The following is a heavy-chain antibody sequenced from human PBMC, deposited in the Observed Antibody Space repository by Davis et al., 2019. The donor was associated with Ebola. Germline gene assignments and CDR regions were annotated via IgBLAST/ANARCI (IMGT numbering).Heavy chain of an antibody. CDR3: ARTHDNVWGSYGY. CDR2: IYYSGSS. J-gene: IGHJ4*02. CDR1: GGPINGYY. Sequence: PSETLSFTCTVSGGPINGYYRSWIRQPPGKGLEWIGYIYYSGSSSYNPSLKNRVTMSVDTSKSQFSLKLTSVTAADTAVYYCARTHDNVWGSYGYWGQGNLVTVSS. D-gene: IGHD3-16*01. V-gene: IGHV4-59*01.